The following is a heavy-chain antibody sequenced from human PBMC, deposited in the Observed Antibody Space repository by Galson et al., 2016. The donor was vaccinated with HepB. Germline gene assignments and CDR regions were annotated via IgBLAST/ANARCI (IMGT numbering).Heavy chain of an antibody. CDR2: VYYSGNT. J-gene: IGHJ4*02. CDR3: ARRLTFWSGPSDY. Sequence: TLSLTCAVYGGSFSGYYWSWIRQPPGKGLEWIGCVYYSGNTYYHPSLKSRVSISMDTSKNKFSLKLFSVTAADTAVYYCARRLTFWSGPSDYWGQGALVTVSS. V-gene: IGHV4-34*01. CDR1: GGSFSGYY. D-gene: IGHD3-3*01.